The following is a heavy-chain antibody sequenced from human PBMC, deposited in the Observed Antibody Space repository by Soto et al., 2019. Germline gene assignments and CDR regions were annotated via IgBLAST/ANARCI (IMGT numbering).Heavy chain of an antibody. J-gene: IGHJ4*02. CDR2: IRYDGSNI. Sequence: QVQLVESGGGVVHPGRSLRLSCAASGFTFSGLGMHWVRQAPGKGLEWVAVIRYDGSNIYYADAVKGRFTISRDNYKYTLYLQMNSLRADGTAVYYCARDGVGHTTFFGYFDYWGQGTLVTVSS. V-gene: IGHV3-33*01. D-gene: IGHD1-26*01. CDR1: GFTFSGLG. CDR3: ARDGVGHTTFFGYFDY.